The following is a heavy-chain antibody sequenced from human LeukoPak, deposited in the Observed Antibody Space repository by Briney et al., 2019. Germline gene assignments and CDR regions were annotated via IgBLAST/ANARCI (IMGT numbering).Heavy chain of an antibody. CDR1: GFTFSSYA. D-gene: IGHD1-14*01. Sequence: GGSLRLSCAASGFTFSSYAMSWVRQAPGKGLEWGSAISGSGGSTYYADSVKGRFTISRENAKKTLYLQMNSLRAEDTAVYYCAKTPDNYYYYYGMDVWGQGTTVTVSS. CDR2: ISGSGGST. CDR3: AKTPDNYYYYYGMDV. V-gene: IGHV3-23*01. J-gene: IGHJ6*02.